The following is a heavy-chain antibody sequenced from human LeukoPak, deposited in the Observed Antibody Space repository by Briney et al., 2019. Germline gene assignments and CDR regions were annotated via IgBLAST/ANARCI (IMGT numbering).Heavy chain of an antibody. CDR1: GFTFSRYG. CDR3: AKDIQCTY. Sequence: PGGSLRLSCAASGFTFSRYGMHWVHQAPGKGLEWVALISYDGSNKYYADSVKGRFTISRDNSKNTLYLQMNSLRAEDTAVYHCAKDIQCTYWGQGTLVTVSS. V-gene: IGHV3-30*18. D-gene: IGHD2-21*01. CDR2: ISYDGSNK. J-gene: IGHJ4*02.